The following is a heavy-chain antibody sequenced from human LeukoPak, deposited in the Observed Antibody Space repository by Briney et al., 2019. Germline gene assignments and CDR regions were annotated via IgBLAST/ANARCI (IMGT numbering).Heavy chain of an antibody. D-gene: IGHD5-18*01. V-gene: IGHV3-30*18. CDR1: GFTFSSYG. CDR2: ISYDGSNK. J-gene: IGHJ2*01. Sequence: GGSLRLSCAASGFTFSSYGMHWVRQAPGKGLEWVAVISYDGSNKYYADSVKGRFTISRDNSKNTLYLQMNSLRAEDTAVYYCAKDGSRIQLWLNWYFDLWGRGTLVTVSS. CDR3: AKDGSRIQLWLNWYFDL.